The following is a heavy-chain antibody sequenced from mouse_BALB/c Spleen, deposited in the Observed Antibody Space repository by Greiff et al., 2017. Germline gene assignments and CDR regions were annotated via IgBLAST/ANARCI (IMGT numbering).Heavy chain of an antibody. V-gene: IGHV5-12-2*01. J-gene: IGHJ3*01. Sequence: EGKVVESGGGLVQPGGSLKLSCAASGFTFSSYTMSWVRQTPEKRLEWVAYISNGGGSTYYPDTVKGRFTISRDNAKNTLYLQMSSLKSEDTAMYYCATYDYDSWFAYWGQGTLVTVSA. CDR3: ATYDYDSWFAY. D-gene: IGHD2-4*01. CDR1: GFTFSSYT. CDR2: ISNGGGST.